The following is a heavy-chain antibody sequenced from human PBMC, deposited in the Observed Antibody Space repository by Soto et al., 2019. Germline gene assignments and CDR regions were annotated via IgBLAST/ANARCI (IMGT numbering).Heavy chain of an antibody. Sequence: EVQLLESGGGLVQPGGSLRLSCAASGFSFSSYAMSWVRQAPGKGLDWVASISVGGGTTYYADSVKGRFTISRDNSRNILYLQMISLRAEDTAVYYCARASYCSSTSCLEDVWGQGTTVSVSS. V-gene: IGHV3-23*01. J-gene: IGHJ6*02. D-gene: IGHD2-2*01. CDR3: ARASYCSSTSCLEDV. CDR1: GFSFSSYA. CDR2: ISVGGGTT.